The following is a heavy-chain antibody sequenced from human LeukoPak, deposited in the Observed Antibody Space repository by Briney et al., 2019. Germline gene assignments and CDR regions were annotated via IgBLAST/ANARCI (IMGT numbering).Heavy chain of an antibody. V-gene: IGHV3-11*01. CDR2: ISSSGSTI. Sequence: PGGSLRLSCAASGFTFSDYYMSWIRQAPGKGLEWVSYISSSGSTIYYADSVKGRFTISRDNAKNSLCLQMNSLRAEDTAVYYCAKDNRYYYGSGSYNWGQGTLVTVSS. D-gene: IGHD3-10*01. J-gene: IGHJ4*02. CDR1: GFTFSDYY. CDR3: AKDNRYYYGSGSYN.